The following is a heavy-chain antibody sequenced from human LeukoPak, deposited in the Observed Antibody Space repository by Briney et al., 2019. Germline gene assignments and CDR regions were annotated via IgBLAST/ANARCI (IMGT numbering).Heavy chain of an antibody. CDR3: ASLYSDYYYGMDV. V-gene: IGHV3-30*04. CDR2: ISYDGSNK. CDR1: GFTFSSYA. Sequence: GGSLRLSCAASGFTFSSYAMHWVRQAPGKGLEWVAVISYDGSNKYYADSVKGRFTISRDNSKNTQYLQMNSLRAEDTAVYYCASLYSDYYYGMDVWGQGTTVTVSS. D-gene: IGHD3-16*01. J-gene: IGHJ6*02.